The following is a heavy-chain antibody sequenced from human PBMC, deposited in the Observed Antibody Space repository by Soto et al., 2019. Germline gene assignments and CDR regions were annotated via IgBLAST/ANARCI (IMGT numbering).Heavy chain of an antibody. V-gene: IGHV4-34*01. D-gene: IGHD2-2*01. J-gene: IGHJ5*02. CDR2: INHSGST. Sequence: SETLSLTCTVSGGSISRYYWSWIRQPPGKGLEWIGEINHSGSTNYNPSLKSRVTISVDTSKNQFSLKLSSVTAADTAVYYCARLRKRRYCSSTSCSAFDPWGQGTLVTVSS. CDR1: GGSISRYY. CDR3: ARLRKRRYCSSTSCSAFDP.